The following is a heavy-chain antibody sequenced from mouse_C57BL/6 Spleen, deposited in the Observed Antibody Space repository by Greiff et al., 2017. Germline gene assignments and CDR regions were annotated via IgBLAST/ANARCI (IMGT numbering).Heavy chain of an antibody. J-gene: IGHJ2*01. V-gene: IGHV1-80*01. CDR1: GYAFSSYW. D-gene: IGHD2-4*01. Sequence: VQLKQSGAELVKPGASVNISCKASGYAFSSYWMNWVKQRPGKGLEWIGQIYPGDGDTNYNGKFKGKATLTADKSSSTAYMQLSSLTSEDSAVYFCARCDYDEGAFDYWGQGTTLTVSS. CDR3: ARCDYDEGAFDY. CDR2: IYPGDGDT.